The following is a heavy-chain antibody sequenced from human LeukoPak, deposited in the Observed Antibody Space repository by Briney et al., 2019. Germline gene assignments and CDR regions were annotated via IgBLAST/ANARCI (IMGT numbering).Heavy chain of an antibody. J-gene: IGHJ4*02. CDR2: ISYDGSNK. D-gene: IGHD5-24*01. CDR1: GFTFSSYA. Sequence: GRSLRLSCAASGFTFSSYAMHWVRQAPGKGLEWVAVISYDGSNKYYADSVKGRFTISRDNSKNTLYLQMNSLRAEDTAVYYCARDRDGYNLSRGQGTLVTVSS. V-gene: IGHV3-30*04. CDR3: ARDRDGYNLS.